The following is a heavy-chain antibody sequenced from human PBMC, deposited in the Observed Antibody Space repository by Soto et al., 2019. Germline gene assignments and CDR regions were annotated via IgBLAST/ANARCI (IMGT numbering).Heavy chain of an antibody. J-gene: IGHJ4*02. D-gene: IGHD2-15*01. CDR3: ARVDPVGGGGSCHAFDY. CDR1: GGSFSGYY. CDR2: INHSGST. V-gene: IGHV4-34*01. Sequence: SETLSLTCAVYGGSFSGYYWSWIRQPPGKGLEWIGEINHSGSTNYNPSLKSRVTISVDTSKNQFSLKLSSVTAADTAVYYCARVDPVGGGGSCHAFDYWGQGTLVTVSS.